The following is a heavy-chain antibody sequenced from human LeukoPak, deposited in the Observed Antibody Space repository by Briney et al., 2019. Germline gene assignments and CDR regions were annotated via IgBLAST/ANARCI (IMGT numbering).Heavy chain of an antibody. CDR1: GYTFTGYY. D-gene: IGHD3-10*01. J-gene: IGHJ4*02. Sequence: ASVKVSCKASGYTFTGYYMHWVRQAPGQGLEWMGWINPNSGGTNYAQKFQGRVTMTRDTSISTAYMELSRLRSDDTAVYYCARDQYYGSGSYGIYYFDYWGQGTLVTVSS. CDR2: INPNSGGT. CDR3: ARDQYYGSGSYGIYYFDY. V-gene: IGHV1-2*02.